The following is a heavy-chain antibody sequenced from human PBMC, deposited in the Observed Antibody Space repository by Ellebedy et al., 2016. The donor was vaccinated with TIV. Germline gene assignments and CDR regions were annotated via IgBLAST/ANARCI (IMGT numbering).Heavy chain of an antibody. CDR2: ILYDESIK. V-gene: IGHV3-30*18. CDR3: AKDQEYFDYMDV. Sequence: GESLKISXVASGFTFSDHWMDWVRQAPGKGLEWVAVILYDESIKYYANSVKGRFTISRDNSKNTLYLQLNSLRAEDTAVYQCAKDQEYFDYMDVWGKGTTVTVSS. CDR1: GFTFSDHW. J-gene: IGHJ6*03.